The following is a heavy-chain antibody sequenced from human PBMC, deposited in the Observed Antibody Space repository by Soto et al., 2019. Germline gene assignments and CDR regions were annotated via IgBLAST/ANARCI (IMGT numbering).Heavy chain of an antibody. V-gene: IGHV3-48*03. CDR1: GFTLSSYE. J-gene: IGHJ4*02. CDR2: ISNSGGRI. D-gene: IGHD6-13*01. CDR3: ARVGYSSSFLY. Sequence: EVQLMESGGGLVQPGGSLRLSCAASGFTLSSYEMDWVRQAPGKGLEWISYISNSGGRIYYADSVKGRFTISRDNAKNSLYLQMNSPRAEDTAVYYCARVGYSSSFLYWGQGTLVTVSS.